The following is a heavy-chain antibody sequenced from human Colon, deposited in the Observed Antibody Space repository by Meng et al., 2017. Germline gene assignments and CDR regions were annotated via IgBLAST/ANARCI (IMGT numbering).Heavy chain of an antibody. Sequence: GESLKISCAASGFTFSSYWMSWVRQAPGKGLEWVANIKEDGSEKYYVDSMKGRFTISRDNAKNSLYLQMNSLRAEDTAVYYCARAEQWLAQNHWGQGTLVTVSS. CDR2: IKEDGSEK. CDR1: GFTFSSYW. V-gene: IGHV3-7*04. CDR3: ARAEQWLAQNH. J-gene: IGHJ5*02. D-gene: IGHD6-19*01.